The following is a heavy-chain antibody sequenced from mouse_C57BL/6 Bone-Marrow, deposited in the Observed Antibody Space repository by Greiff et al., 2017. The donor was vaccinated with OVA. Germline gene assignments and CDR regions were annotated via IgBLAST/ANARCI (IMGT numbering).Heavy chain of an antibody. CDR3: ARNTRQLRRPCAMEY. CDR2: IWPGGST. CDR1: GFSLTSYG. J-gene: IGHJ4*01. Sequence: VQGVESGPGLVQPSQSLSITCTASGFSLTSYGVHWVRQSPGKGLEWLGVIWPGGSTDYNAAFISRLGISKDNSKSQVFFKVNSLQAGGTARYYCARNTRQLRRPCAMEYWGQGTSVTVSS. V-gene: IGHV2-2*01. D-gene: IGHD3-2*02.